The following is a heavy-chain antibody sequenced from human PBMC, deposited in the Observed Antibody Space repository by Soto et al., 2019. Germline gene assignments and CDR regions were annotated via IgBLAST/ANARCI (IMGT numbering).Heavy chain of an antibody. CDR1: GFTFSDYY. J-gene: IGHJ6*02. V-gene: IGHV3-11*06. D-gene: IGHD6-13*01. CDR2: ISSSSSYT. CDR3: ARDAYSSSWYGRVYYGMDV. Sequence: QVQLVESGGGLVKPGGSLRLSCAASGFTFSDYYMSWIRQAPGKGLEWVSYISSSSSYTNYADSVKGRFTISRDNAKNSLYLQMNSVRAEDTAVYYCARDAYSSSWYGRVYYGMDVWGQGTTVTVSS.